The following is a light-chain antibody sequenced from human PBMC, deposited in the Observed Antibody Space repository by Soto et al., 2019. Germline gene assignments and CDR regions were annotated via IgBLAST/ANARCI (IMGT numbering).Light chain of an antibody. CDR2: DAS. V-gene: IGKV1-5*01. Sequence: DIQMTQSPSTLSASVGDRVVITCRASQNINKWLAWYQQKPGKAPKFLIYDASTLETGVPSRFSGSGSGTEFTLTISSPQPDDFETFYCQQYDNFPRTFGQGTKVDIK. CDR3: QQYDNFPRT. CDR1: QNINKW. J-gene: IGKJ1*01.